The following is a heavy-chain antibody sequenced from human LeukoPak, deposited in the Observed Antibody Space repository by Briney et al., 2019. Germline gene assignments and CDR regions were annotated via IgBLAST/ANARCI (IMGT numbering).Heavy chain of an antibody. J-gene: IGHJ4*02. D-gene: IGHD6-19*01. CDR1: GYTFTSYH. CDR3: ARGAVAGRRFDY. V-gene: IGHV1-46*03. Sequence: GASVKVSCKASGYTFTSYHMHWVRQAPGQGLEWTGIIQPSGGSTSYAQKFQGRVTMTRDASTSTVYMELSSLRSEDTAVYYCARGAVAGRRFDYWGQGTLVTVSS. CDR2: IQPSGGST.